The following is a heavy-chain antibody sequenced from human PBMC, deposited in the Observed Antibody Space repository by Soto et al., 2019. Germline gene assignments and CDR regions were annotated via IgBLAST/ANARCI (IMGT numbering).Heavy chain of an antibody. V-gene: IGHV4-34*02. CDR1: GGSFSGYY. J-gene: IGHJ3*02. Sequence: QLHLEHRGTGLLKPLDTLSLTCDVYGGSFSGYYWSWIRQAPGKGLEWIVEINHSGSPNYNPSLQSRVSVSVDTSKTHFSLKLSSVTAADTAVYYCATFPPEGRTATSRGDDAFDIWGQGTLVTVSS. CDR3: ATFPPEGRTATSRGDDAFDI. D-gene: IGHD3-10*01. CDR2: INHSGSP.